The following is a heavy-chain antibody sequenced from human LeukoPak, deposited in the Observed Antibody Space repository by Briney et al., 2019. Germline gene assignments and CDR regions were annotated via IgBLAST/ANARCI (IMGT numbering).Heavy chain of an antibody. CDR3: AADSSGYYLFDY. J-gene: IGHJ4*02. CDR2: IYYSGST. CDR1: GGSISSSSYY. V-gene: IGHV4-39*07. Sequence: SETLSLTCSVSGGSISSSSYYWGWIRQPPGKGLEWIGSIYYSGSTYYNPSLKSRVTTSVDTSKNQFSLKLSSVTAADTAVYYCAADSSGYYLFDYWGQGTLVTVSS. D-gene: IGHD3-22*01.